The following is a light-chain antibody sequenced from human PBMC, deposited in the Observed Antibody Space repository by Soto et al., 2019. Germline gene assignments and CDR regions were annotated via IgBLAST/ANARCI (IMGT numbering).Light chain of an antibody. Sequence: DAVMTQSPLSLPVTLGQPASISCRSSQSLVYSDGNTYLNWFHQRPGQSPRRLIYQVSNRDSGVPDRFSGRGAGTDFTLKISRVEAEDVGVYYCMQGTHSLTFGGGTKVEIK. CDR1: QSLVYSDGNTY. V-gene: IGKV2-30*01. CDR2: QVS. CDR3: MQGTHSLT. J-gene: IGKJ4*01.